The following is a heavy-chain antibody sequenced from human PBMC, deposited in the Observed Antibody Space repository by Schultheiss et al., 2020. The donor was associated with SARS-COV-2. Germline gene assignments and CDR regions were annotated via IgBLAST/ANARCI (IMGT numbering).Heavy chain of an antibody. CDR2: ISAYNGNT. CDR1: GGTFSSYA. J-gene: IGHJ5*02. CDR3: ARASRHGWFDP. V-gene: IGHV1-18*01. Sequence: ASVKVSCKASGGTFSSYAISWVRQAPGQGLEWMGGISAYNGNTNYAQKLQGRVTMTTDTSTSTAYMELRSLRSDDTAVYYCARASRHGWFDPWGQGTLVTVSS.